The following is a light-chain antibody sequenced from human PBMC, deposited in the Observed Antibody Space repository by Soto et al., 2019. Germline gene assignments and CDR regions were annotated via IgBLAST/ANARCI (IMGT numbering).Light chain of an antibody. Sequence: QSALTQPASVSGSPGQSITISCTGTSSDVGGYNYVSWFQHHPGKAPKLIIYEVSNRPAGVSNRFSGSKSGNTASLTISGLRAEDEADYYCSFYTISGVFGGGTKLTV. CDR1: SSDVGGYNY. CDR2: EVS. V-gene: IGLV2-14*01. CDR3: SFYTISGV. J-gene: IGLJ3*02.